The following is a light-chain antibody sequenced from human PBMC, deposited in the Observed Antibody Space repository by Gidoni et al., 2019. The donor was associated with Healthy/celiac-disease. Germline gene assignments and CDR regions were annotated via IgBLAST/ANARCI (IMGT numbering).Light chain of an antibody. CDR2: GAS. V-gene: IGKV3-20*01. Sequence: EIVFPPSPGTLSLSPGESASLPCRASQSVSSSYLAWYQQKPGQAPRLLIYGASSRATGIPDRFSGSGSGTDFTLTISRLEPEDFAVYYCQQYGSSPGTFGQGTKVEIK. CDR1: QSVSSSY. CDR3: QQYGSSPGT. J-gene: IGKJ1*01.